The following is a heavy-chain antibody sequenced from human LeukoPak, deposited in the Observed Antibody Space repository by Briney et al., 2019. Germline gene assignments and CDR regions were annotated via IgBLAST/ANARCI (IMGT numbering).Heavy chain of an antibody. D-gene: IGHD2-2*01. CDR2: VYFSGST. J-gene: IGHJ6*03. Sequence: SETLSLTCTVSGGSITSSSYYWGWIRQPPGKGLEWIGSVYFSGSTYHNPSLKSRVTISVDTSKNQFSLKLSSVTAADTAVYYCARDRGYCSSTSCYAGPYYYMDVWGKGTTVTVSS. V-gene: IGHV4-39*07. CDR3: ARDRGYCSSTSCYAGPYYYMDV. CDR1: GGSITSSSYY.